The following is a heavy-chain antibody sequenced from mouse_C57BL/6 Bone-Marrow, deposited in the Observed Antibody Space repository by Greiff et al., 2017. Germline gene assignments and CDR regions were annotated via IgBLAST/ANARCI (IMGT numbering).Heavy chain of an antibody. CDR1: GFTFSDYG. Sequence: EVHLVESGGGLVKPGGSLKLSCAASGFTFSDYGMHWVRQAPEKGLEWVAYISSGSSTIYYADTVKGRFTISRDTAKNTLFLQMTSLRSEGTAMYYCARQDYDYDDGADYCDYWGQGATRTVSS. J-gene: IGHJ2*01. V-gene: IGHV5-17*01. CDR2: ISSGSSTI. D-gene: IGHD2-4*01. CDR3: ARQDYDYDDGADYCDY.